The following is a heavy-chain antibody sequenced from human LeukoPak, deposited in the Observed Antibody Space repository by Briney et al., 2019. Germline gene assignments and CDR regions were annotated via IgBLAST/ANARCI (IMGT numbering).Heavy chain of an antibody. CDR3: AREMYYYDSSGYYFDY. J-gene: IGHJ4*02. V-gene: IGHV3-33*01. CDR2: IWYDGSNK. Sequence: GGSLRLSCAASGFTFSSYGMHWVRQAPGKGLEWVAVIWYDGSNKYYADSVKVRFTISRDNSKNTLYLQMNSLRAEDTAVYYCAREMYYYDSSGYYFDYWGQGTLVTVSS. D-gene: IGHD3-22*01. CDR1: GFTFSSYG.